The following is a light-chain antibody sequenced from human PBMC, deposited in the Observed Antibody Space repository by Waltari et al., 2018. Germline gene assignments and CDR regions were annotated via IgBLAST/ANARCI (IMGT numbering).Light chain of an antibody. CDR1: QDINSW. V-gene: IGKV1-12*01. Sequence: DIQMTQSPSSVSASVGDRVAITCRASQDINSWLAWYQQKPGKAPKLLIYAASSLQSGVPSRFSGSGSGTDFTLTISSLQPEDFATYYCQVANIVPFTVGPGTKVDIK. J-gene: IGKJ3*01. CDR2: AAS. CDR3: QVANIVPFT.